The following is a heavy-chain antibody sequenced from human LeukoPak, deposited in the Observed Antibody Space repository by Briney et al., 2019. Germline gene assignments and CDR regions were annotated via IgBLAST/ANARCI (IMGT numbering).Heavy chain of an antibody. J-gene: IGHJ4*02. CDR1: GASISSGGFF. Sequence: SETLSLTCAVSGASISSGGFFWSWIRQHPGMGLEWLGCIYYRGDTYYNPSLNSRVTISVDTSKNQFSLELSSVTAADTAVYYCARVTGSITYIDFWGQGTLVTVSS. D-gene: IGHD3-10*01. V-gene: IGHV4-31*11. CDR2: IYYRGDT. CDR3: ARVTGSITYIDF.